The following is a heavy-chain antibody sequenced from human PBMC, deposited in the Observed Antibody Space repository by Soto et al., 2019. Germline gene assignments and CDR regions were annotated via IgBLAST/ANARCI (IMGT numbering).Heavy chain of an antibody. J-gene: IGHJ5*02. CDR2: INAGNGNT. D-gene: IGHD6-19*01. V-gene: IGHV1-3*01. CDR1: GYIFTTYA. Sequence: ASVKVSCKASGYIFTTYAIHWVRQAPGQRLEWMGWINAGNGNTKYSQKFQGRVTITRDTSASTAYMELSSLRSEDTAMYYCARDRYPGEQWLVRWFDPWGQGPLVTVSS. CDR3: ARDRYPGEQWLVRWFDP.